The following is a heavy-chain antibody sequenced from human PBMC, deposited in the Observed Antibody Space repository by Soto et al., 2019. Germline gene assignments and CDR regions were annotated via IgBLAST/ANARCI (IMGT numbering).Heavy chain of an antibody. D-gene: IGHD3-3*01. CDR3: ARDPPRTLRFLEWFPGSGMDV. V-gene: IGHV3-21*01. Sequence: GGSLRLSCAASGFTFSSYSMNWVRQAPGKGLEWVSSISSSSSYIYYADSVKGRFTISRDNAKNSLYLQMNSLRAEDTAVYYCARDPPRTLRFLEWFPGSGMDVWGQGTTVTVSS. CDR1: GFTFSSYS. CDR2: ISSSSSYI. J-gene: IGHJ6*02.